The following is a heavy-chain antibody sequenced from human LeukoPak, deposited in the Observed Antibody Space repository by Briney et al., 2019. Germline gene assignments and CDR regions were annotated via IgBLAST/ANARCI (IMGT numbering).Heavy chain of an antibody. Sequence: SQTLSLTCTVSGGSISSGDYYWSWIRQPPGQGLVWIMYICDSGSTYYNPSLKSRVTISAGTAKNQFSLKLSSVTAADTAVYYCARDAGYSTQPFAHGYDYWGQGTLVTVSS. CDR1: GGSISSGDYY. D-gene: IGHD5-18*01. CDR2: ICDSGST. J-gene: IGHJ4*02. V-gene: IGHV4-30-4*08. CDR3: ARDAGYSTQPFAHGYDY.